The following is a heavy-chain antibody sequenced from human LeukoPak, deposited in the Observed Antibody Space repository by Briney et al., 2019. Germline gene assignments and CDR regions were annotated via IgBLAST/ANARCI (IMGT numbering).Heavy chain of an antibody. CDR3: ARGRIAAAGTAAFDY. Sequence: PSETLCLTCTVSGGSISSYYWSWIRQPPGKGLEWIGYIYYSGSTNYNPSLKSRVTISVDTSKNQYSLKLSSVTAADTAVYYCARGRIAAAGTAAFDYWGQGTLVTVSS. V-gene: IGHV4-59*01. D-gene: IGHD6-13*01. CDR2: IYYSGST. J-gene: IGHJ4*02. CDR1: GGSISSYY.